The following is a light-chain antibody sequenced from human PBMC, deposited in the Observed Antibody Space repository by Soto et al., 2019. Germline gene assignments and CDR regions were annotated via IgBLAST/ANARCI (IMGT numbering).Light chain of an antibody. J-gene: IGKJ1*01. CDR3: QQTYRLPWT. CDR1: QTISYY. Sequence: DIQMTQSPSSLSASVGDRVTIDCRASQTISYYVNWYQQKPGKAPMLLIYSASSLQSGVPSRFSGSGSGTDLTLTINSLQPEDFATYICQQTYRLPWTFGQGTKVDIK. CDR2: SAS. V-gene: IGKV1-39*01.